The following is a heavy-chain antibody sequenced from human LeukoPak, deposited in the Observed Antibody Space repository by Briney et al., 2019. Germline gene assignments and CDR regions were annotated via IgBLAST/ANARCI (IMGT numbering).Heavy chain of an antibody. J-gene: IGHJ6*03. CDR1: GFTFTSYN. D-gene: IGHD1-26*01. V-gene: IGHV3-21*06. Sequence: GGSLRLSCAASGFTFTSYNMNWVRQAPGKGLEGVSSITSSSSYIYYADSVKGRFTISRDNVKNSLYLQMDSLRVEDTAVYYCARDPYSGNYWAHYYYYMDVWGKGTTVTISS. CDR2: ITSSSSYI. CDR3: ARDPYSGNYWAHYYYYMDV.